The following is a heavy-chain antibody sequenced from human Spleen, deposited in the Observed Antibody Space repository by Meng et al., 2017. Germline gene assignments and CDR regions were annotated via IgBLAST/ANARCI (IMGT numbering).Heavy chain of an antibody. CDR1: GFTFSGSS. Sequence: EVELGESGGGLVQPGGSLKLSCAASGFTFSGSSIHWVRQASGRGLEWVGRVRSKVNDYATAYAASVQGRFTISRDDSKNTAYLQMNTLQTEDTAVYYCTRGLTYWGLGTLVTVSS. CDR3: TRGLTY. CDR2: VRSKVNDYAT. J-gene: IGHJ4*02. V-gene: IGHV3-73*02.